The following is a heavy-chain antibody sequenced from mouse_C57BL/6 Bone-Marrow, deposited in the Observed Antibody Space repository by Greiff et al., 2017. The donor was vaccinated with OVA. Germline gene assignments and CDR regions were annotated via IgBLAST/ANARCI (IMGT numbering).Heavy chain of an antibody. CDR1: GYTFTSYW. D-gene: IGHD1-1*01. CDR2: IDPSDSYT. J-gene: IGHJ4*01. CDR3: ARSLLRYTYYAMDY. V-gene: IGHV1-69*01. Sequence: QVQLQQPGAELVMPGASVKLSCKASGYTFTSYWMHWVKQRPGQGLEWIGEIDPSDSYTNYNQKFKGKSTLTVDKSSSTAYMQLSSLTSEDSAVYYSARSLLRYTYYAMDYWGQGTSVTVSS.